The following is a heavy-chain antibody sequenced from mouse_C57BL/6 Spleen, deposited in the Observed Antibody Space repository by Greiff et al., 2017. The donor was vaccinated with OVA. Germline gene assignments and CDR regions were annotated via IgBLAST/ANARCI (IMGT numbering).Heavy chain of an antibody. Sequence: EVKLVESGGGLVKPGGSLKLSCAASGFTFSSYAMSWVRQTPEKRLEWVATISDGGSYTYYPDNVKGRFTLSRDNAKNNLYLQMSHLKSEDTAMYYCARGYYGSSYIWFAYWGQGTLVTVSA. D-gene: IGHD1-1*01. J-gene: IGHJ3*01. CDR1: GFTFSSYA. CDR2: ISDGGSYT. V-gene: IGHV5-4*03. CDR3: ARGYYGSSYIWFAY.